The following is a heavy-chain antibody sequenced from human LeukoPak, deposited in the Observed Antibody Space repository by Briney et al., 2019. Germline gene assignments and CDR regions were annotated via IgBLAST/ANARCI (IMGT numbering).Heavy chain of an antibody. CDR2: ISYDGSNK. J-gene: IGHJ4*02. D-gene: IGHD3-16*01. CDR3: AKGHWGDYYDY. CDR1: GFTVSSYG. Sequence: GRSLRLSCAASGFTVSSYGIHWVRQAPGKGLEWVAVISYDGSNKYYADSVKGRFTISRDNSKNTLYLQMNSLRAEDTAVYYCAKGHWGDYYDYWGQGTLVTVSS. V-gene: IGHV3-30*18.